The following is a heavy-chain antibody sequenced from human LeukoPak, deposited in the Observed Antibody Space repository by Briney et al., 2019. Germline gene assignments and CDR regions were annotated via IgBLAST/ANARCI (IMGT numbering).Heavy chain of an antibody. CDR2: IYSGGST. J-gene: IGHJ4*02. V-gene: IGHV3-53*01. Sequence: PGGSLRLSCAASGFTFSSYGMHWVRQAPGKGLEWVSVIYSGGSTYYADSVKGRFTISRDNSKNTLYLQMNSLRAEDTAVYYCARVGTVVTPDYWGQGTLVTVSS. CDR3: ARVGTVVTPDY. CDR1: GFTFSSYG. D-gene: IGHD4-23*01.